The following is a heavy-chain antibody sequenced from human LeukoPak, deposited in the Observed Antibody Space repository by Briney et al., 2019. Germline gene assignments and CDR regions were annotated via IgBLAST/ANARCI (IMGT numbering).Heavy chain of an antibody. D-gene: IGHD6-19*01. CDR3: ARPRYSSGWYFDF. J-gene: IGHJ4*02. Sequence: GESLKISCKGSGYSFTAYWIGWVRQMPGKGLEWMGIIYPADSDTKYSPSFQGQVTISVDKSISTAYLQWSSLKASDTAMYYCARPRYSSGWYFDFWGQGTLVTVSS. CDR2: IYPADSDT. V-gene: IGHV5-51*01. CDR1: GYSFTAYW.